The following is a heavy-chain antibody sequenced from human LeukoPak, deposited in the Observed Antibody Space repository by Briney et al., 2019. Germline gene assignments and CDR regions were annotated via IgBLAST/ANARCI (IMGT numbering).Heavy chain of an antibody. CDR3: ARGPSGYHTT. Sequence: GGSLRLSCAASGFTFSSYGMHWVRQAPGKGLEWVAVISYDGSNKYYADSVKGRFTISRDNSKNMLYLQMNSLRAEDTAVYYCARGPSGYHTTGGQGTLVTVSS. CDR1: GFTFSSYG. J-gene: IGHJ4*02. CDR2: ISYDGSNK. D-gene: IGHD5-12*01. V-gene: IGHV3-30*03.